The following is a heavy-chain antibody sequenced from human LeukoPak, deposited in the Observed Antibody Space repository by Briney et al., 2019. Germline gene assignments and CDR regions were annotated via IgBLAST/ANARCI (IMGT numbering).Heavy chain of an antibody. V-gene: IGHV1-46*01. J-gene: IGHJ4*02. CDR2: INPSGGST. CDR1: GYTFTSYY. Sequence: ASVKVSCKASGYTFTSYYMHWVRQAPGQGLEWMGIINPSGGSTSYAQKLQGRVTMTTDTSTSTAYMELRSLRSDDTAVYYCARGRTPPGYSSSWYVYWGQGTLVTVSS. D-gene: IGHD6-13*01. CDR3: ARGRTPPGYSSSWYVY.